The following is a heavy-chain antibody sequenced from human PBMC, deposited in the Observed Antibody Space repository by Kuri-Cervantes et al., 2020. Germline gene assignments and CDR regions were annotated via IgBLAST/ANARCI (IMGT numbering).Heavy chain of an antibody. V-gene: IGHV3-48*01. CDR1: GFTFSKYS. Sequence: GGSLRLSCAASGFTFSKYSMNWVRQAPGKGLEWVSYISSSSSTIYYADSVKGRFTISRDDAKNSLYLQMKSLRAEDTAVYYCASPYCSSTSCYTGGYFQHWGQGTLVTVSS. J-gene: IGHJ1*01. CDR3: ASPYCSSTSCYTGGYFQH. CDR2: ISSSSSTI. D-gene: IGHD2-2*02.